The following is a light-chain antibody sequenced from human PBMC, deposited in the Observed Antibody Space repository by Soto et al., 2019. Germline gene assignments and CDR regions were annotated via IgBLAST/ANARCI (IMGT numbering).Light chain of an antibody. CDR2: DAY. J-gene: IGKJ5*01. V-gene: IGKV3-11*01. CDR3: QQRHMWPIT. CDR1: QSFRGL. Sequence: EVVLTQSPVTLSFSPGERATLSCRASQSFRGLLAWYHQKPGQAPRLLIYDAYNRATGIPPRFSGSGSGTDFTLTISSLEPEDSAVYYCQQRHMWPITFGQGTRLEIK.